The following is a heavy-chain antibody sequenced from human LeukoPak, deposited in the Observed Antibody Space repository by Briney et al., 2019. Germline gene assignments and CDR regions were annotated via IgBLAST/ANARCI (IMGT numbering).Heavy chain of an antibody. Sequence: SETLSLTCTVSGGSISSSSYYWGWIRQPPGKGLEWIGNIYYSGTTYYNSSLMSRVTISVDTSKNQFSLKLSSVTAADTAVYYCATNEGPWGQGTLVTVSS. CDR3: ATNEGP. CDR1: GGSISSSSYY. J-gene: IGHJ5*02. V-gene: IGHV4-39*01. CDR2: IYYSGTT. D-gene: IGHD1-1*01.